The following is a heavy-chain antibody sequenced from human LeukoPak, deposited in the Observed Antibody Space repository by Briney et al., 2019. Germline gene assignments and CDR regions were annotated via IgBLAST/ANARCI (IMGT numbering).Heavy chain of an antibody. D-gene: IGHD3-22*01. J-gene: IGHJ4*02. CDR2: ISSSSSYI. Sequence: GGSLRLSCAASGFTFSSYSMNWVRQAPGKGREWVSSISSSSSYIYYADSVKGRFTISRDNAKNSLYLQMNSLRAEDTAVYYCARAGSEYYYDSKLGYWGQGTLVTVSS. CDR3: ARAGSEYYYDSKLGY. CDR1: GFTFSSYS. V-gene: IGHV3-21*01.